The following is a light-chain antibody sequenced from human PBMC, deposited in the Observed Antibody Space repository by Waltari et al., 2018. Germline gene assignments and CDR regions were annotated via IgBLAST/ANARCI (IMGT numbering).Light chain of an antibody. Sequence: QSVLTQPPSASGTPGQRVTISCLGSSSNVEGNAVSWFQQPPGTPPKLLIYTNDQRPSGVPDRFSGSKSGTSASLAISGLQSEDEAVYYCAAWDDSLNVWLFGGGTKVTAL. CDR1: SSNVEGNA. V-gene: IGLV1-44*01. CDR3: AAWDDSLNVWL. CDR2: TND. J-gene: IGLJ3*02.